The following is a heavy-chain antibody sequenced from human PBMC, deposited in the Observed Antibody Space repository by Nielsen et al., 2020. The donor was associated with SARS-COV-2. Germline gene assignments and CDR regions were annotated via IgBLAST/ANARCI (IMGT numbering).Heavy chain of an antibody. Sequence: WIRQPPGKGLEWVGRIKSKTDGGTTDYAAPVKGRFTISRDDSKNTLYLQMNSLRAEDTAVYYCARDPQYSSGWYPYYYYGMDVWGQGTTVTVSS. J-gene: IGHJ6*02. CDR3: ARDPQYSSGWYPYYYYGMDV. D-gene: IGHD6-19*01. V-gene: IGHV3-15*01. CDR2: IKSKTDGGTT.